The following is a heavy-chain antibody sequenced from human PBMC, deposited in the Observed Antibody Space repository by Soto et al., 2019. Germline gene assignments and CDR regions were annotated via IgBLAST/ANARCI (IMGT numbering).Heavy chain of an antibody. D-gene: IGHD2-15*01. Sequence: EVQLVESGGGLVQPGGSLRLSCAAAGFNFSSYWMSWVRQAPGKGLEWVANIKQDGSEKYYVDSVKGRFTITRDNTKNSLYLHMNSLRAEDTAVYYCARDLDGGYWGQGTLVTVSS. V-gene: IGHV3-7*01. CDR3: ARDLDGGY. CDR1: GFNFSSYW. J-gene: IGHJ4*02. CDR2: IKQDGSEK.